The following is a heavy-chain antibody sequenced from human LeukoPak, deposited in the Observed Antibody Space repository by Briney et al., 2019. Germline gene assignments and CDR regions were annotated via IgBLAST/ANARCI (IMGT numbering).Heavy chain of an antibody. J-gene: IGHJ4*02. CDR2: INHSGST. D-gene: IGHD2/OR15-2a*01. Sequence: SETLSLTCAVYGGSFSGYYWTWIRQPPGKGLEWIGEINHSGSTNYNPSLKSRVTISLDTSKNQFSLKLSSVTAADTAVYYCAGHHPRNTVDFWGQGTLVTVSS. CDR1: GGSFSGYY. CDR3: AGHHPRNTVDF. V-gene: IGHV4-34*01.